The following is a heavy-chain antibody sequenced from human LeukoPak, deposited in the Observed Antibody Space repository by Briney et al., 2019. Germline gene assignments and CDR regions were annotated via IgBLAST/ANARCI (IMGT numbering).Heavy chain of an antibody. J-gene: IGHJ4*02. V-gene: IGHV4-30-2*01. CDR1: GGSISSGGYS. D-gene: IGHD3-10*01. CDR3: ACGSGSYYFRSFDY. Sequence: PSETLSLTCAVSGGSISSGGYSWSWIRQPPGKGLEWIGYIYHSGSTYYNPSLKSRVTISVDRSKNQFSLKLSSVTAADTAVYYCACGSGSYYFRSFDYWGQGTLVTVSS. CDR2: IYHSGST.